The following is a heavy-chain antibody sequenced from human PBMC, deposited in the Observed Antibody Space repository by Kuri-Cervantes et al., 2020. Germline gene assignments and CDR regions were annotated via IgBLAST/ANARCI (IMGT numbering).Heavy chain of an antibody. V-gene: IGHV4-38-2*02. D-gene: IGHD3-16*02. CDR1: GFTFSSYS. CDR3: ARESRYDYAWGSYRYFDY. J-gene: IGHJ4*02. CDR2: IYHSGST. Sequence: GSLRLSCAASGFTFSSYSMNWVRQPPGKGLEWIGSIYHSGSTYYNPSLKSRVTISVDTSKNQFSLKLRTVTAADTAVYYCARESRYDYAWGSYRYFDYWGQGALVTVSS.